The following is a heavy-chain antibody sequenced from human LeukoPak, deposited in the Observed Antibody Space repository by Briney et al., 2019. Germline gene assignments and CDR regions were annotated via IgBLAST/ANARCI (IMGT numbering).Heavy chain of an antibody. CDR2: IYYTGTT. CDR3: ARVAYSNYVGY. V-gene: IGHV4-59*08. D-gene: IGHD4-11*01. J-gene: IGHJ4*02. CDR1: GGSISGTYY. Sequence: SETLSLTCTVSGGSISGTYYWSWIRQPPGKGLEWIGYIYYTGTTDSNPSLKSRVTISLDTSKNQFSLNLSSVTAADTAVYYCARVAYSNYVGYWGQGTLVTVSS.